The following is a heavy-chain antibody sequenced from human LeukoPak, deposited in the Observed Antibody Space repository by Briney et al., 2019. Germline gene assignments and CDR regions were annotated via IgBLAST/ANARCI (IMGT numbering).Heavy chain of an antibody. CDR2: INPNSGGT. D-gene: IGHD3-10*01. Sequence: AASVKVSCKASGYTFTGYYMHWVRQAPGQGLEWMGWINPNSGGTNYAQKFQGWVTMTRDTSISTAYMELSRLRSDDTAVYYCARDMDPIGELFNYFDYWGQGTLVTVSS. J-gene: IGHJ4*02. CDR1: GYTFTGYY. V-gene: IGHV1-2*04. CDR3: ARDMDPIGELFNYFDY.